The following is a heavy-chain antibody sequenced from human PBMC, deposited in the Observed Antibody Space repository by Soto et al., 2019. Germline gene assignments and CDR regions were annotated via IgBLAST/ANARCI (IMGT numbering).Heavy chain of an antibody. CDR1: RGSFSGFY. J-gene: IGHJ6*02. CDR2: INHSGTT. Sequence: ETLSLTCGVYRGSFSGFYWSWVRQTAGGGLEWIGEINHSGTTNYNPSFQNRVTISVDKSTNNFSLKMTSVTAADAAVYYCARGRGYVYGSNFYGLDVWGQGTTVTVSS. V-gene: IGHV4-34*01. CDR3: ARGRGYVYGSNFYGLDV. D-gene: IGHD6-25*01.